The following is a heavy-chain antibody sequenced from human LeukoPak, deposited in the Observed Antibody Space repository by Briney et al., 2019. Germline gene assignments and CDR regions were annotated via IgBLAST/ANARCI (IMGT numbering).Heavy chain of an antibody. D-gene: IGHD6-13*01. V-gene: IGHV3-66*01. J-gene: IGHJ3*02. CDR1: GFTVSSNY. Sequence: PGGSLRLSCAASGFTVSSNYMSWVRQAPGKGLEWVSVIYSGGSTYYADSVKGRFTISRDNPKNTLYLQMNSLRAEDTAVYYCARDAVAAGLDAFDIWGQGTMVTVSS. CDR3: ARDAVAAGLDAFDI. CDR2: IYSGGST.